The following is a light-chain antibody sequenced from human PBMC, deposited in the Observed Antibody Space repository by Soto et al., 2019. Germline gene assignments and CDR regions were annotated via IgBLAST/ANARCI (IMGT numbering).Light chain of an antibody. CDR2: NND. V-gene: IGLV1-44*01. CDR3: ATWDDSLNGVV. Sequence: SVLAQSPSASGTPGQRVTISCSGSSSNIGSYSVNWYQQLPGTAPKLLIYNNDQWPSGVPDRISGSKSGTSASLAISGLQSEDEADYYCATWDDSLNGVVFGGGTKLTVL. J-gene: IGLJ2*01. CDR1: SSNIGSYS.